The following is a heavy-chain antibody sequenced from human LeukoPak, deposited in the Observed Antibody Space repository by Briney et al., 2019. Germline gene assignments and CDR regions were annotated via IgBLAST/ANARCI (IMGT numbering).Heavy chain of an antibody. V-gene: IGHV4-61*02. CDR1: GGSISSGRYY. J-gene: IGHJ5*02. CDR3: ARDLGGANWFDP. Sequence: SETLSLTCTVSGGSISSGRYYWSWIRQPAGKGLEWIGRIYTSGSTNYNPSLKSRVTISVDTSKNQFSLKLSSVSAADTAVYYCARDLGGANWFDPWGQGTLVTVSS. CDR2: IYTSGST. D-gene: IGHD3-16*01.